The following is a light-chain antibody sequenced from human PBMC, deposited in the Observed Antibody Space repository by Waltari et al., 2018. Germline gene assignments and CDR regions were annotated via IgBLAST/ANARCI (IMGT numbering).Light chain of an antibody. Sequence: DIQMTQSPSSLSASVGDKVTIPCQASHDIRDDLNWYQQKRGKAPKLLIYGASNLETGVSSRFSGGRSGTDFIFSINNVQPEDIGTYYCQQYHGLPLTFGGGTTVEI. CDR3: QQYHGLPLT. J-gene: IGKJ4*01. CDR2: GAS. CDR1: HDIRDD. V-gene: IGKV1-33*01.